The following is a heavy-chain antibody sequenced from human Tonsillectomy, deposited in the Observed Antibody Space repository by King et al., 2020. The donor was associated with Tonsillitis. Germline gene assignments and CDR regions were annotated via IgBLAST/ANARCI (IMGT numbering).Heavy chain of an antibody. V-gene: IGHV1-18*01. J-gene: IGHJ5*02. Sequence: VQLVQSGAEVKRPGASVKVSCKASGYTFTSYGISWVRQAPGQGLEWMGWISAYNGNTNYAQKLQGRVTMTTDTSTSTAYMELRSLRSDDTAVYYCARAPGITMIGVGIGGFDPWGQGTLVTVSS. D-gene: IGHD3-22*01. CDR2: ISAYNGNT. CDR3: ARAPGITMIGVGIGGFDP. CDR1: GYTFTSYG.